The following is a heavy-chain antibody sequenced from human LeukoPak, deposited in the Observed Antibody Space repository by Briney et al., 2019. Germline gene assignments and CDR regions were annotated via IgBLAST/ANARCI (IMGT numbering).Heavy chain of an antibody. CDR2: IYYSGST. J-gene: IGHJ3*02. CDR1: GGSISSYY. Sequence: SETLSLTCTVSGGSISSYYWSWIRQPPGKGLEWIGYIYYSGSTNYNPSLKSRVTISVDTSKNQFSLRLSSVTAADTAVYYCASSIAAAGTTSDDAFDIWGQGTMVTVSS. CDR3: ASSIAAAGTTSDDAFDI. D-gene: IGHD6-13*01. V-gene: IGHV4-59*08.